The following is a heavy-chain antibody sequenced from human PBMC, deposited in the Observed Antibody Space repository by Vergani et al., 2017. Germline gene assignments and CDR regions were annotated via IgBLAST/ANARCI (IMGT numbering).Heavy chain of an antibody. Sequence: EVQLVQSGAEVKKPGESLKISCKGSGYSFTSYWIGWVRPMPGKGLEWMGIIYPGDSDTSYSPSFQGQVPISADKSLSTAYLQWSSLKASASAMYYCARTPHATPAGDGYYFDYWGQGTLVTVSS. J-gene: IGHJ4*02. CDR3: ARTPHATPAGDGYYFDY. CDR2: IYPGDSDT. D-gene: IGHD3-10*01. V-gene: IGHV5-51*01. CDR1: GYSFTSYW.